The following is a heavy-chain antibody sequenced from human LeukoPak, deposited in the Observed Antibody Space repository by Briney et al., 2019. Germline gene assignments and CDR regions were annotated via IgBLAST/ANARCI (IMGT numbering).Heavy chain of an antibody. CDR1: GGSISSYY. CDR2: IYYSGST. CDR3: ARHLLYRNYYYGIDV. Sequence: PSETLSLTCTVSGGSISSYYWSWIRQPPGKGLEWIGYIYYSGSTNYNPSLKSRVTISVDTSKNQFSLKLSSVTAADTAVYYCARHLLYRNYYYGIDVWGQGTTVTVSS. V-gene: IGHV4-59*08. D-gene: IGHD1-26*01. J-gene: IGHJ6*02.